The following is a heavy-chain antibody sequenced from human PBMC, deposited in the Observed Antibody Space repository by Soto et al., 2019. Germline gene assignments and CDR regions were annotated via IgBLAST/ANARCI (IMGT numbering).Heavy chain of an antibody. CDR2: IVVGSGNT. CDR3: AAVSGTGPYYFDY. V-gene: IGHV1-58*02. J-gene: IGHJ4*02. D-gene: IGHD1-1*01. Sequence: GASVKVSCKASGFTFNSSAMQWVRQARGQRLEWIGWIVVGSGNTNYAQKFQERVTITRDMSTSTAYMELSSLRPEDTAVYYCAAVSGTGPYYFDYWGQGTLVTVSS. CDR1: GFTFNSSA.